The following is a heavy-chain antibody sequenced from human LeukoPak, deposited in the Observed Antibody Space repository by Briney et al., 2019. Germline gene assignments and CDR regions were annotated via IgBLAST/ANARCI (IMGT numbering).Heavy chain of an antibody. V-gene: IGHV3-33*01. CDR3: AREGSGSKRNAFDI. J-gene: IGHJ3*02. D-gene: IGHD3-22*01. Sequence: GGSLRLSCAASGFTFSTYGMHWVRQAPGKGLEWVAVIWYDGSNENYVDSVKGRFTISRDNSKNTLYLQMNSLRAEDTAVYYCAREGSGSKRNAFDIWGQGTMVTVSS. CDR1: GFTFSTYG. CDR2: IWYDGSNE.